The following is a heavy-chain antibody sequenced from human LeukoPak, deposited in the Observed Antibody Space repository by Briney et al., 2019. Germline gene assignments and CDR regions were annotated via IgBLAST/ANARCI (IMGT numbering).Heavy chain of an antibody. V-gene: IGHV1-2*02. Sequence: ASVKVSCKASGYTFTGYYMHWVRQAPGQGLEWMGWINPNSGGTNYAQKFQGRVTMTRDTSISTAYMELSRLRSDDTAVYYCATRGYSYGSPYYYYMDVWGKGTTVTVSS. J-gene: IGHJ6*03. CDR3: ATRGYSYGSPYYYYMDV. CDR1: GYTFTGYY. D-gene: IGHD5-18*01. CDR2: INPNSGGT.